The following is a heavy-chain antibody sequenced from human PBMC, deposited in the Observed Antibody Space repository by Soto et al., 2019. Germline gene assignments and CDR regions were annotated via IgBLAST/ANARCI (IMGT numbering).Heavy chain of an antibody. Sequence: ASVKVSCKASGYTFTSYGISWVRQAPGQGLEWMGWISAYNGNTNYAQKLQGRVTMTTDTSTSTAYMELRSLRSDDTAVYYCARDQGGYYYGSGSYLLIDYWGQGTLVTVSS. V-gene: IGHV1-18*01. CDR3: ARDQGGYYYGSGSYLLIDY. J-gene: IGHJ4*02. D-gene: IGHD3-10*01. CDR1: GYTFTSYG. CDR2: ISAYNGNT.